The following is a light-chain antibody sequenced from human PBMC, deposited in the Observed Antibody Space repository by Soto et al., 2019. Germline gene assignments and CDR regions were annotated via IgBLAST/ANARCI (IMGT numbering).Light chain of an antibody. J-gene: IGKJ1*01. CDR3: LQHDTYPLT. CDR1: QTISSW. V-gene: IGKV1-5*03. Sequence: GDRVTITCRASQTISSWLAWYQQKPGTAPKLLIYKASSLQSGVPSRFSGSGSGTEFTLTISSLQPEDFATYYCLQHDTYPLTFGQGTKVDIK. CDR2: KAS.